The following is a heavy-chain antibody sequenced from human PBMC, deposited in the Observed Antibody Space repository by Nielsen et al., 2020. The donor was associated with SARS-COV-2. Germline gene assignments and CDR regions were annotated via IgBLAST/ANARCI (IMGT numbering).Heavy chain of an antibody. CDR2: IYRGGST. V-gene: IGHV3-53*01. CDR1: GFTVSSNY. D-gene: IGHD1-26*01. CDR3: ARDLGGSYVLDY. Sequence: GESLKLSCAASGFTVSSNYMTWVRQAPGKGLEWVSVIYRGGSTFFADSVKGRFTISRDNSKNTLYLQMNSLRAEDTAVYYCARDLGGSYVLDYWGQGTPVTVSS. J-gene: IGHJ4*02.